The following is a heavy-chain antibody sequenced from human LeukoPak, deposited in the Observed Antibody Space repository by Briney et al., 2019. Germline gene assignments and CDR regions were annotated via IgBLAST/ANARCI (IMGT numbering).Heavy chain of an antibody. V-gene: IGHV4-4*07. J-gene: IGHJ4*02. Sequence: SETLSLTCTVSGGSISNYYWSWIRQPAGKGLEWIGRIYTSGSTNYKPSLKSRLTMSVDTSKNQFSLRLSSVTAADTAVYYCARLYDSSGRKVDYWGQGILVTVSS. CDR1: GGSISNYY. D-gene: IGHD3-22*01. CDR3: ARLYDSSGRKVDY. CDR2: IYTSGST.